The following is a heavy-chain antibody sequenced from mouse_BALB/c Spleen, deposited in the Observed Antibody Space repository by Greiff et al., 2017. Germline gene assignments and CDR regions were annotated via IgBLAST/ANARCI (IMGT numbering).Heavy chain of an antibody. CDR1: GFTFSSYY. D-gene: IGHD1-1*01. CDR3: ARRSSRGAMDY. V-gene: IGHV5-6-2*01. CDR2: INSNGGST. Sequence: EVMLVESGGGLVKLGGSLKLSCAASGFTFSSYYMSWVRQTPEKRLELVAAINSNGGSTYYPDTVKGRFTISRDNAKNTLYLQMSSLKSEDTALYYCARRSSRGAMDYWGQGTSVTVSS. J-gene: IGHJ4*01.